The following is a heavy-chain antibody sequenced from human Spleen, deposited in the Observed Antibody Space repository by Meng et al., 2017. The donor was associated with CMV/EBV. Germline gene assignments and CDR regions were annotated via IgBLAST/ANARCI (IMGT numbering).Heavy chain of an antibody. D-gene: IGHD2-2*01. J-gene: IGHJ4*02. CDR3: LRSPGSCSSTSCYSNHFYY. CDR2: ISSSGIYI. V-gene: IGHV3-21*06. CDR1: GFTFSNFR. Sequence: GGSLRLSCAASGFTFSNFRMNWVRQAPGKGLEWVSSISSSGIYIFYANSVEGRFTISRDNAKNSLHLQMNNLRAEDTAVYYCLRSPGSCSSTSCYSNHFYYWGQGALVTVSS.